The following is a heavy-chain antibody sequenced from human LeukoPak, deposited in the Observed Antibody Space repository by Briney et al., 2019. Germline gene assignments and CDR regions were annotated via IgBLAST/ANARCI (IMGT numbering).Heavy chain of an antibody. CDR2: IYYTGSP. D-gene: IGHD2-2*01. Sequence: PSETLSLTCTVSGGSISSYYWSWIRQPPAKGLERIGFIYYTGSPHYNTFLKTRVTVSIDTSKNQFSLNLSAVTAADTDVYYCSRHYIQPPHYFDYWGQGTLGTVSS. CDR1: GGSISSYY. V-gene: IGHV4-59*08. J-gene: IGHJ4*02. CDR3: SRHYIQPPHYFDY.